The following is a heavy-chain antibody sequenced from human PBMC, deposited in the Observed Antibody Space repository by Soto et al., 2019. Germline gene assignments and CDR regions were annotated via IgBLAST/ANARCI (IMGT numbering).Heavy chain of an antibody. CDR2: ISGSGGST. V-gene: IGHV3-23*01. Sequence: GGSLRLSCAASGFTFISYAMSWVRQAPGKGLEWVSAISGSGGSTYYADSVKGRFTISRDNSKNTLYLQMNSLRAEDTAVYYCARDGLPDDFRSGGYWFDPWGQGTQVTVSS. CDR3: ARDGLPDDFRSGGYWFDP. D-gene: IGHD3-3*01. J-gene: IGHJ5*02. CDR1: GFTFISYA.